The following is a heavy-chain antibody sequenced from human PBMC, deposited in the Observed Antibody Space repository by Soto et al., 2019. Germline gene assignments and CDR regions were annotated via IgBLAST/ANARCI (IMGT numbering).Heavy chain of an antibody. CDR2: IIPIFGTA. CDR3: ARGGVYYGSGSYYYGRDYYYYGMDV. J-gene: IGHJ6*02. D-gene: IGHD3-10*01. Sequence: QVQLVQSGAEVKKPGSSVKVSCKASGGTFSSYAISWVRQAPGQGLEWMGGIIPIFGTANYAQKFQGRVTNTADESRSTAYMELSSLSSEDTAVYYCARGGVYYGSGSYYYGRDYYYYGMDVWGQGTTVTVSS. CDR1: GGTFSSYA. V-gene: IGHV1-69*01.